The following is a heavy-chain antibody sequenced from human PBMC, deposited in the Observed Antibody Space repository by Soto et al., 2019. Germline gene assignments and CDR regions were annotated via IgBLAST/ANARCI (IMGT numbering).Heavy chain of an antibody. V-gene: IGHV1-69*08. CDR2: IIPILGIA. CDR1: GGTFSSYT. CDR3: AREEGGSGFAY. Sequence: QVQLVQSGAEVKKPGSSVKVSCNASGGTFSSYTIRWVRQAPGQGLEWMGRIIPILGIANYAHKFQGRVTMTADKPTRTAYMELSSLGSEDTAVYYCAREEGGSGFAYWGQGTLVTVAS. D-gene: IGHD3-16*01. J-gene: IGHJ4*02.